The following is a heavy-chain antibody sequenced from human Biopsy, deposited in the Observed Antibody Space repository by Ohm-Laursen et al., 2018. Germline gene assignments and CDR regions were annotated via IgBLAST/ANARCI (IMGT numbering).Heavy chain of an antibody. CDR3: TGGFDGYNNGVYYFAMDV. CDR2: LIRKTDGGTT. J-gene: IGHJ6*02. CDR1: VSTFSNVW. V-gene: IGHV3-15*01. D-gene: IGHD5-24*01. Sequence: SLRLSFAASVSTFSNVWLNWVCQPPGKGLARVGRLIRKTDGGTTDNASPMKGRFTITRDDSKTTLYLQMYSLNTEDAAVYYCTGGFDGYNNGVYYFAMDVWGPGTTVTV.